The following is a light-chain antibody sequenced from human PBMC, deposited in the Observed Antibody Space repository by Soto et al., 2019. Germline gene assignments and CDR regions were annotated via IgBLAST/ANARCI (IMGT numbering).Light chain of an antibody. CDR1: SSDVGGYNY. V-gene: IGLV2-8*01. J-gene: IGLJ2*01. CDR2: EVS. Sequence: QSALTQPPSASGSPGQSVTISCTGTSSDVGGYNYVSWYQQHPGKAPKLMIYEVSKRPSGVPDPFSGSKSGNTASLTASGLQAEDEADYYCSSYAGSNTVVFGGGTKLTVL. CDR3: SSYAGSNTVV.